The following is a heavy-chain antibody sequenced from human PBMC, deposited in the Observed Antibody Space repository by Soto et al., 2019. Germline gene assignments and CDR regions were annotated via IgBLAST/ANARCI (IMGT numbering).Heavy chain of an antibody. D-gene: IGHD3-10*01. Sequence: QVQLVQSGAEVKKPGSSVRVSCKASGDTFNFYSINWVRQAPGLGLEWMGRTNPILSMSNYAQRFQGRVTMTADKSTSTAYMELSRLRSENTAMYYCASSYGSGSRAFDSWGKGALVTVSS. J-gene: IGHJ4*02. V-gene: IGHV1-69*02. CDR2: TNPILSMS. CDR3: ASSYGSGSRAFDS. CDR1: GDTFNFYS.